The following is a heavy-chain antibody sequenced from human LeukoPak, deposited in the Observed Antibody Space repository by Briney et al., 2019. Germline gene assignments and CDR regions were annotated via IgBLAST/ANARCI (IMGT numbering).Heavy chain of an antibody. CDR2: LYSGGNT. V-gene: IGHV3-66*01. CDR3: ATQNWGSRAFDY. D-gene: IGHD7-27*01. J-gene: IGHJ4*02. Sequence: GGSLRLSCAVSGFTVSSSHMSWVRQAPGKGLEWVSVLYSGGNTFYEDSVKGRFTISRDNSKNTLYLQMNSLRAEGTAVYYCATQNWGSRAFDYWGQGTLVTVSS. CDR1: GFTVSSSH.